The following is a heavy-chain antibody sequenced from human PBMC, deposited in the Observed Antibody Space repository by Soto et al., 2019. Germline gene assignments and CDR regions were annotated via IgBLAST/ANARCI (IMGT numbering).Heavy chain of an antibody. Sequence: PGGSLRLSCAASGFTFSTYAMSWVRQAPGKGLEWVSGISGSGGSTYYADSVKGRFTISRDNSKNTLYLQMNSLRAEDTAVYYCAKDGGYYLDYWGQGTLVTVSS. V-gene: IGHV3-23*01. D-gene: IGHD3-22*01. CDR1: GFTFSTYA. J-gene: IGHJ4*02. CDR2: ISGSGGST. CDR3: AKDGGYYLDY.